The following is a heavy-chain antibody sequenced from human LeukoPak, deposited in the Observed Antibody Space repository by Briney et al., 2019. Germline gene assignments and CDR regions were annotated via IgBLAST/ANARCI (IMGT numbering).Heavy chain of an antibody. Sequence: GSSVKVSCKASGGTFSSYAISWVRQAPGQGLEWMGGIIPIFGTANYAQKFQGRVTITTDESTSTAYMELSSLRSEDTAVYYCARSGQSSSSWYGVPIDYCYYYMDVWGKGTTVTVSS. J-gene: IGHJ6*03. V-gene: IGHV1-69*05. D-gene: IGHD6-13*01. CDR3: ARSGQSSSSWYGVPIDYCYYYMDV. CDR1: GGTFSSYA. CDR2: IIPIFGTA.